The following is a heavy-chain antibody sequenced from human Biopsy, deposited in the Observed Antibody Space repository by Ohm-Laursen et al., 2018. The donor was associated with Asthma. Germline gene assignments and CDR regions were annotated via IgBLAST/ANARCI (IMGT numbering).Heavy chain of an antibody. J-gene: IGHJ4*02. CDR2: VGPDESYT. Sequence: SLRLSCAASGFTFMTYGMHWVRQVPGKGLEWVATVGPDESYTDHADSVKGRFTISRDNSKNTLHLQMNSLSPEDTAVYYCPRDFSRAIMIGGGREHYFDFWGQGTLVTVSS. CDR3: PRDFSRAIMIGGGREHYFDF. V-gene: IGHV3-33*01. CDR1: GFTFMTYG. D-gene: IGHD3-16*01.